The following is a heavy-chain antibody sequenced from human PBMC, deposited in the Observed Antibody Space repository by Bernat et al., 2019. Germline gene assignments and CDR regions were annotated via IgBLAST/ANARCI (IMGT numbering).Heavy chain of an antibody. CDR1: GFTFSSYA. Sequence: QVQLVESGGGVVQPGRSLRLSCAASGFTFSSYAMHWVRQAPGKGLEWVAVISYDGSNKYYADSVKGRFIISRDNSKNTLYLQMNSLRAEDTAVYYCAREGYGDYVYTFDYWGQGTLVTVSS. J-gene: IGHJ4*02. CDR3: AREGYGDYVYTFDY. CDR2: ISYDGSNK. V-gene: IGHV3-30-3*01. D-gene: IGHD4-17*01.